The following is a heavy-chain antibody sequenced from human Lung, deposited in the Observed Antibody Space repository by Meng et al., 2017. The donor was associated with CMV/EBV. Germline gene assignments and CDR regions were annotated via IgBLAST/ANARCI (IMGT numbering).Heavy chain of an antibody. D-gene: IGHD3-3*01. CDR3: ARGYYDFWSGYSYHDAFDI. CDR1: ISSSNW. CDR2: IYHSGTT. V-gene: IGHV4-4*02. J-gene: IGHJ3*02. Sequence: ISSSNWWNWVRQPPGKGLEWIGEIYHSGTTVHNPSLKSRVTIVVDKSKNHFSLKLTSVTAADTAVYYCARGYYDFWSGYSYHDAFDIWGQGTMVTVSS.